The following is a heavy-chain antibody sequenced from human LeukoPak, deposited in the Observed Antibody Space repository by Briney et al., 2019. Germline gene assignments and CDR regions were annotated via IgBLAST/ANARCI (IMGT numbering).Heavy chain of an antibody. CDR2: IIPIFGTA. CDR1: GGTFSSYA. J-gene: IGHJ4*02. V-gene: IGHV1-69*13. CDR3: ARDNSVGSWDY. D-gene: IGHD4-23*01. Sequence: SVKVSCKASGGTFSSYAISWVRQAPGQGLEWMGGIIPIFGTAKYAQRFQGRVTITADESTSTAYMELSSLRSEDTAVYYCARDNSVGSWDYWGQGTLVTVSS.